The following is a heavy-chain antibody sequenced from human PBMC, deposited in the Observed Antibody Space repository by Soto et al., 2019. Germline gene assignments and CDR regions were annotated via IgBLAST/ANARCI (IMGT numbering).Heavy chain of an antibody. Sequence: KSCLTLRLSCAPSALTFTRNSMNWVRQAPGKGLEWVSSISSTTNYIYYGDSMKGRFTISRDNAKNSLYLEMNSLRAEDTAVYYCARESEDLTSNFDYWGQGTLVTVYS. CDR1: ALTFTRNS. V-gene: IGHV3-21*06. J-gene: IGHJ4*02. CDR3: ARESEDLTSNFDY. CDR2: ISSTTNYI.